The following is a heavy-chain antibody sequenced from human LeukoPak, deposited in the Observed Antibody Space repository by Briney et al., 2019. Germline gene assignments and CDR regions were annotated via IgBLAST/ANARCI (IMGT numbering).Heavy chain of an antibody. J-gene: IGHJ4*02. CDR1: GYTLTELS. Sequence: ASVKVSCKVSGYTLTELSMHWVRQAPGKGLEWMGIINPSGGSTSYAQKFQGRVTMTRDTSTSTVYMELSSLRSEDTAVYYCARESGNNWNREMGYWGQGTLVTVSS. CDR2: INPSGGST. CDR3: ARESGNNWNREMGY. D-gene: IGHD1-20*01. V-gene: IGHV1-46*01.